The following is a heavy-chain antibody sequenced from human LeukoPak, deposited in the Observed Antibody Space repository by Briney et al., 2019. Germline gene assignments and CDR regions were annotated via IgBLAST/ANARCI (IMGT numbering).Heavy chain of an antibody. CDR1: GFTFSSYS. J-gene: IGHJ5*02. CDR2: IRSNGGDT. Sequence: GGSLRLSCAASGFTFSSYSMTWVRQAPGKGLEWVSNIRSNGGDTYYADSVKGRLTISRDNAKKTVYLEMNSLRAEETAVYYCAKGGYTTWFDPWGQGTLVTVSS. V-gene: IGHV3-23*01. CDR3: AKGGYTTWFDP. D-gene: IGHD2-15*01.